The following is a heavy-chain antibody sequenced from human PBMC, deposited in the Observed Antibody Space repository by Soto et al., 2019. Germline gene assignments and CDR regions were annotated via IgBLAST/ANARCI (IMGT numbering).Heavy chain of an antibody. CDR2: ISAYNGNT. CDR1: GYTFTNFG. J-gene: IGHJ4*02. Sequence: VASVKVSCKASGYTFTNFGISWVRQAPGQGLEWMGWISAYNGNTNYAQNFQGRVTMTTDTSTSTAYMELRSLRSDDTAVYYCAGGGPPFDFWGQGTLVPVSS. V-gene: IGHV1-18*01. CDR3: AGGGPPFDF. D-gene: IGHD3-16*01.